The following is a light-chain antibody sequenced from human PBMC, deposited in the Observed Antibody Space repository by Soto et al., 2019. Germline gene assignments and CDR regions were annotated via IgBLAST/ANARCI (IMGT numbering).Light chain of an antibody. CDR3: QKRSNWPIT. CDR2: DAS. Sequence: EIVLTQSPATLSLSPGESATLSCRASQSVSSYLAWYQQKPGQAPRILIYDASNRATGIPDRFSGSGSGTDLNLTISSLEPEDFAVYYCQKRSNWPITCGQGTRLEIK. J-gene: IGKJ5*01. CDR1: QSVSSY. V-gene: IGKV3-11*01.